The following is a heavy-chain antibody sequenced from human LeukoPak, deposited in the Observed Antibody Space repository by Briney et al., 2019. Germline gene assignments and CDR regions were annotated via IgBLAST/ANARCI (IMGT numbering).Heavy chain of an antibody. V-gene: IGHV4-59*01. Sequence: PSETLSLTCTVSGGSISSYYWSWIRQPPGKGLEWIGYIYYSGSTNYNPSLKSRVTISVDTSKNQFSLKLSSVTAADTAVYYCARDSDDSSGYNWFDPGAREPWSPSPQ. D-gene: IGHD3-22*01. J-gene: IGHJ5*02. CDR3: ARDSDDSSGYNWFDP. CDR2: IYYSGST. CDR1: GGSISSYY.